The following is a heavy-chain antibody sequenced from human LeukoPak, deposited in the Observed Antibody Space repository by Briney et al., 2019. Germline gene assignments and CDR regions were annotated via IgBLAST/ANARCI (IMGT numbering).Heavy chain of an antibody. V-gene: IGHV3-48*03. CDR1: GFTLSSYE. CDR3: AELGITMIGGV. Sequence: GGSLRLSCAASGFTLSSYEMNWVRQAPGKGLEWVSYISSGGDTIYYADSVKGRFTISRDNAKNSLYLQMNSLRAEDTAVYYCAELGITMIGGVWGKGTTVTISS. J-gene: IGHJ6*04. CDR2: ISSGGDTI. D-gene: IGHD3-10*02.